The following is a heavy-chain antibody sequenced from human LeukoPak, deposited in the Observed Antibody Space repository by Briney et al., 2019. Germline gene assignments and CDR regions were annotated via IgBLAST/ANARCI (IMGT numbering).Heavy chain of an antibody. Sequence: GGSLRLSCAASGFNFSKYIMTWVRQAPGKGLEWVSSLTASGANTYYADSVKGRFTISRDNSMNTLYLQMNTLTAEDTAVYYCAGSAPYGYFDYWGQGTPVTVSS. CDR2: LTASGANT. V-gene: IGHV3-23*01. CDR1: GFNFSKYI. J-gene: IGHJ4*02. CDR3: AGSAPYGYFDY. D-gene: IGHD3-10*01.